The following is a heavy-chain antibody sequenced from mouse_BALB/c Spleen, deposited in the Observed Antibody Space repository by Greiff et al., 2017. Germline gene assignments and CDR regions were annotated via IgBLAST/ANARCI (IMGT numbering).Heavy chain of an antibody. V-gene: IGHV3-2*02. J-gene: IGHJ3*01. CDR2: ISYSGST. D-gene: IGHD2-1*01. CDR3: ARDYGNYGFAY. CDR1: GYSITSDYA. Sequence: EVQRVESGPGLVKPSQSLSLTCTVTGYSITSDYAWNWIRQFPGNKLEWMGYISYSGSTSYNPSLKSRISITRDTSKNQFFLQLNSVTTEDTATYYCARDYGNYGFAYWGQGTLVTVSA.